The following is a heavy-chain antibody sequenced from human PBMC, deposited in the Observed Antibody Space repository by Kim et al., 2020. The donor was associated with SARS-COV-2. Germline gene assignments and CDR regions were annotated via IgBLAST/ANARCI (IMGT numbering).Heavy chain of an antibody. D-gene: IGHD3-10*01. CDR1: GFTFSSYS. Sequence: GGSLRLSCAASGFTFSSYSMNWVRQAPGKGLEWVSSISSSSSYIYYADSVKGRFTISRDNAKNSLYLQMNSLRAEDTAVYYCARDPSMVRGFDLDYWGQGTLVTVSS. CDR2: ISSSSSYI. CDR3: ARDPSMVRGFDLDY. J-gene: IGHJ4*02. V-gene: IGHV3-21*01.